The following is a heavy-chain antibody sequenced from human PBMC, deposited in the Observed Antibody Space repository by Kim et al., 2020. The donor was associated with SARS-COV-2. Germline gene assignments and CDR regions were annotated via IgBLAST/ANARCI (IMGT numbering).Heavy chain of an antibody. CDR3: ARGNSSFSYYYDLYG. D-gene: IGHD6-13*01. CDR1: GGSISSYY. V-gene: IGHV4-59*01. Sequence: SETLSLTCTVSGGSISSYYWSWIRQPPGKGLEWIWYINYSGSTNYNPSSKSRGTISVDTSNNQSPLKRSSFTAADTAVVYFARGNSSFSYYYDLYGWGQG. J-gene: IGHJ6*02. CDR2: INYSGST.